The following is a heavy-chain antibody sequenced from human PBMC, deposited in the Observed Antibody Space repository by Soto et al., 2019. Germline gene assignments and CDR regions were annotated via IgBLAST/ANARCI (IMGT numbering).Heavy chain of an antibody. Sequence: ASVKVSCKASGYTFTSYGISWVRQAPGQGLEWMGWISAYNGNTNYAQKLQGRVTMTTDTSTSTAYMELRSLRSDDTAVYYCARNGWGNYDFWNRFAPWSQGTLVTVSS. V-gene: IGHV1-18*01. J-gene: IGHJ5*02. CDR1: GYTFTSYG. CDR3: ARNGWGNYDFWNRFAP. CDR2: ISAYNGNT. D-gene: IGHD3-3*01.